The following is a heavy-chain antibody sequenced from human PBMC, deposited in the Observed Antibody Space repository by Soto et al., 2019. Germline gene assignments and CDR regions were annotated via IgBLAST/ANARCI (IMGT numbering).Heavy chain of an antibody. CDR2: IYSGGET. Sequence: PWGSLRLSCAASGFTFSNAWMNWVRQAPGKGLEWVSIIYSGGETYYAASVKGRFTISRDNSKNTLFLQMSSLRAEDTAVYYCARDTAPSDVWGQGTTVTVSS. CDR1: GFTFSNAW. J-gene: IGHJ6*02. D-gene: IGHD4-17*01. V-gene: IGHV3-66*01. CDR3: ARDTAPSDV.